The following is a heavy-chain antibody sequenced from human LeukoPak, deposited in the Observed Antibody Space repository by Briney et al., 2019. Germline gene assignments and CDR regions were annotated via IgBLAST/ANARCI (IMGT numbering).Heavy chain of an antibody. J-gene: IGHJ4*02. V-gene: IGHV4-34*01. CDR3: ARIVVVPAAIDY. CDR2: INHSGST. Sequence: PETLSLTCAVYGGSLNGYHWSWIRQPPGKGLEWIGEINHSGSTNYNPSLKSRVTISVDTSKNQFSLKLSSVTAADTAVYYCARIVVVPAAIDYWGQGTLVTVSS. CDR1: GGSLNGYH. D-gene: IGHD2-2*01.